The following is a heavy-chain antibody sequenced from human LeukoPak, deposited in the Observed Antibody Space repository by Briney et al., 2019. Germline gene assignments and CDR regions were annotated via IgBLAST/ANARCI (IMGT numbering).Heavy chain of an antibody. Sequence: SETLSLTCTVSGDSISSISSYWGWIRQPPGKGLEWIGSVYYTGSTYYNPSLKSRVTISVDTSKNQFSLKLSSVTAADTAVYYCARDGRDYGSGSYYKPPSGMDVWGQGTTVTVSS. CDR2: VYYTGST. J-gene: IGHJ6*02. V-gene: IGHV4-39*07. D-gene: IGHD3-10*01. CDR1: GDSISSISSY. CDR3: ARDGRDYGSGSYYKPPSGMDV.